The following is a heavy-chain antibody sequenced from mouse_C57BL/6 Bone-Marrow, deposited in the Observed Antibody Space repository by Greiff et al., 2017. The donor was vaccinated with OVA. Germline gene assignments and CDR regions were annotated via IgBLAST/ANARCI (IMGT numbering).Heavy chain of an antibody. Sequence: QVQLQQSGAELMKPGASVKLSCKATGYTFTGYWIEWVKQRPGHGLEWIGEILPGSGSTTYNEKFKGKATFTADTSSNPAYMQLSSLTPDDSAIYYYARGTTVVSWYFDVWGTGTTVTVSS. CDR2: ILPGSGST. D-gene: IGHD1-1*01. CDR1: GYTFTGYW. J-gene: IGHJ1*03. V-gene: IGHV1-9*01. CDR3: ARGTTVVSWYFDV.